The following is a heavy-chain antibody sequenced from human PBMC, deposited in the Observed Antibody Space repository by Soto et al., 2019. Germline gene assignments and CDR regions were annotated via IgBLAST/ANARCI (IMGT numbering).Heavy chain of an antibody. J-gene: IGHJ4*02. V-gene: IGHV4-34*01. CDR1: GGSFSGHY. CDR3: ARGGRGSPSGLDY. CDR2: INHSGST. Sequence: SETLSLTCAVYGGSFSGHYWSWIRQPPGKGLEWVGEINHSGSTNHNPSLKSRVTISVDTSKNQFSLKLSSVTAADTAVYHCARGGRGSPSGLDYWGQRILVTVSS. D-gene: IGHD6-6*01.